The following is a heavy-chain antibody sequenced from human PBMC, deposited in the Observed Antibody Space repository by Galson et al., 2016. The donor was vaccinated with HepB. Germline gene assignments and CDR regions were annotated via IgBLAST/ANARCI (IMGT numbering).Heavy chain of an antibody. CDR2: INHSGST. CDR3: ARGYAYGPGSNWFDP. J-gene: IGHJ5*02. Sequence: SETLSLTCAVYGGSFSGYYWSWIRQPPGKGLEWIGEINHSGSTNYNPSLKSRVTISVDTSKNQFSLKLSSVTAADTAVYYCARGYAYGPGSNWFDPWGQGTLVTVSS. V-gene: IGHV4-34*01. CDR1: GGSFSGYY. D-gene: IGHD3-10*01.